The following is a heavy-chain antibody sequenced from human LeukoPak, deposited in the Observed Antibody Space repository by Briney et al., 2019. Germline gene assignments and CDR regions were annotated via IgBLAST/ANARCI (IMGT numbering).Heavy chain of an antibody. V-gene: IGHV3-30*02. J-gene: IGHJ4*02. CDR2: IRYDGSNK. CDR3: AKDFRQLERRDY. Sequence: PGGSLRLSCAASGFTFRSYGMHWVRQAPGKGLEGVAFIRYDGSNKYYADSVKGRFTISRDNSKNTLYLQMNSLRAEDTAVYYCAKDFRQLERRDYWGQGTLVTVSS. CDR1: GFTFRSYG. D-gene: IGHD1-1*01.